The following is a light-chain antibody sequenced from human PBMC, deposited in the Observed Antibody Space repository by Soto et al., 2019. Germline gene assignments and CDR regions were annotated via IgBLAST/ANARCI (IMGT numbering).Light chain of an antibody. CDR2: AAS. CDR3: QHYGRSGT. CDR1: QIVTSTY. J-gene: IGKJ1*01. V-gene: IGKV3-20*01. Sequence: EIVLAHSPGTLSLSPGERATLSCRASQIVTSTYLSWYQQKPGQAPRLLFYAASSRAMGVPDRFTGSGSGTDFTLTVNRLEHEDVAVYYCQHYGRSGTVSPGTKVDIK.